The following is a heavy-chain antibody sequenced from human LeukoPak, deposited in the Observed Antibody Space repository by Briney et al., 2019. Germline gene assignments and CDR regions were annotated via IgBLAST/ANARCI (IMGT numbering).Heavy chain of an antibody. CDR1: GGTFSSYA. CDR2: VIPIFGTA. D-gene: IGHD1-1*01. V-gene: IGHV1-69*05. Sequence: EASVKVSYKASGGTFSSYAISWVRQAPGQGLEWMGGVIPIFGTANYAQKFQGRVTITTDESTSTAYMELSSLRSEDTAVYYCAREGTAARSLDYWGQGTLVTVSS. CDR3: AREGTAARSLDY. J-gene: IGHJ4*02.